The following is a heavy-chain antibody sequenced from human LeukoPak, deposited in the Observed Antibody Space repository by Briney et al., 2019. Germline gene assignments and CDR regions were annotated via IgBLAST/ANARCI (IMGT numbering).Heavy chain of an antibody. D-gene: IGHD2/OR15-2a*01. V-gene: IGHV3-30*02. J-gene: IGHJ4*02. Sequence: GGSLRLSCAASGFTFSDHYMDWVRQAPGKGLEWVAFIRYDGSNKYYADSVKGRFTVSRDNSKNTLYLQMNSLRPEDTALYYCANRGLYLFDYWGQGTLVTVSS. CDR2: IRYDGSNK. CDR3: ANRGLYLFDY. CDR1: GFTFSDHY.